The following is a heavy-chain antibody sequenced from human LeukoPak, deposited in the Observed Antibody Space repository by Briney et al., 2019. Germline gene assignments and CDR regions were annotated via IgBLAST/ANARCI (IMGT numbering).Heavy chain of an antibody. CDR3: ASQYCGGDCKGPGAFDV. D-gene: IGHD2-21*02. CDR1: GGSISSYY. J-gene: IGHJ3*01. V-gene: IGHV4-59*08. CDR2: VYNSGNT. Sequence: PSETLSLTCTVSGGSISSYYWSWIRQPPGKGLEWIGCVYNSGNTNYNPSLKSRLTISVDMSKSQFSLRLRSVTAADTAVYYCASQYCGGDCKGPGAFDVWGQGTMVAVSS.